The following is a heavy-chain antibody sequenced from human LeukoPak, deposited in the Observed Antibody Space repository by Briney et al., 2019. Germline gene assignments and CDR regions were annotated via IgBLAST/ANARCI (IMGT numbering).Heavy chain of an antibody. CDR2: IYYSGTT. V-gene: IGHV4-39*01. CDR1: GGSFSSSDCY. CDR3: ARHEWGITNAFDI. D-gene: IGHD1-14*01. J-gene: IGHJ3*02. Sequence: SETLSLTCTVSGGSFSSSDCYWGWIRQPPGKGLKWNGSIYYSGTTNYNPSLKSRVTISVDTSKNQFSLKLRSVTAADTAVYYCARHEWGITNAFDIWGQGTMVTVSS.